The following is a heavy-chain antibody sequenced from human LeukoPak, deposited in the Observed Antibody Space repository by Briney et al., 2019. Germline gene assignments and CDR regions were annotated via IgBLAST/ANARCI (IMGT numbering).Heavy chain of an antibody. J-gene: IGHJ4*02. CDR1: GFTFRGYW. D-gene: IGHD7-27*01. CDR3: AKDLSGH. CDR2: VNSDGSST. Sequence: GGSLRLSCAASGFTFRGYWMHWVRQAPGKGLMWVSRVNSDGSSTDYADSVKGRATISRDNSKNTLYLQMNSLRAEDTAVYYCAKDLSGHWGQGTLVTVSS. V-gene: IGHV3-74*01.